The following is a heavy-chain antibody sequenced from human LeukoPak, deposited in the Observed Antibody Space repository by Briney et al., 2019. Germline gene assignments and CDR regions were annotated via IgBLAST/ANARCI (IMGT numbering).Heavy chain of an antibody. CDR2: INGSGDAT. Sequence: GGSLRLSCAVSGFLFSHYTMTWVRQGPGKGLEWVSSINGSGDATLYADSVMGRFTISRDNAKNTVSLQMKNLRAEDTAVYYCAKSDCGSDGCKLLNYWGQGTLVIAPS. V-gene: IGHV3-23*01. D-gene: IGHD3-10*01. CDR1: GFLFSHYT. J-gene: IGHJ4*02. CDR3: AKSDCGSDGCKLLNY.